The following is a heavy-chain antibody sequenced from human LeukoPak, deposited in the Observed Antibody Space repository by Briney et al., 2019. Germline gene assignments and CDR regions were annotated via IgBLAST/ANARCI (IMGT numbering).Heavy chain of an antibody. D-gene: IGHD3-10*01. V-gene: IGHV4-4*02. CDR3: ARKENVYYYFDY. CDR1: GGSISSSNW. CDR2: IYHSEST. Sequence: PSGTLSLTCAVSGGSISSSNWWSWVRQPPGKGLEWIGEIYHSESTNYNPSLKSRVTISVDKSKNQFSLKLSSVTAVDTAVYYCARKENVYYYFDYWGQGTLVTVSS. J-gene: IGHJ4*02.